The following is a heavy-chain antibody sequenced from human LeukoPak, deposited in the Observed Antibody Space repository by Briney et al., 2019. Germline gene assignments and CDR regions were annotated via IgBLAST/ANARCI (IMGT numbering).Heavy chain of an antibody. CDR3: VSPKYSSAWFFDY. Sequence: GGSLRLSCAASGFTFSSYAMSWVRQAPGRGLEWVSAISGSGGSTYYADSVKGRFTISRDNSKNTLYLQMNSLRAEDTAVYYCVSPKYSSAWFFDYWGQGTLVTVTS. D-gene: IGHD6-19*01. CDR2: ISGSGGST. V-gene: IGHV3-23*01. J-gene: IGHJ4*02. CDR1: GFTFSSYA.